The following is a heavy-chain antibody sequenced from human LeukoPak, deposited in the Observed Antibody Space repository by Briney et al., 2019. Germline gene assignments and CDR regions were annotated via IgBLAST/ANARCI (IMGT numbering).Heavy chain of an antibody. Sequence: GGSLRLSCTASGFTFSSYGMHWVRQAPGKGLEWVAVVWYDGSNKYYADSVKGRFTISRDNSKNTLYLQMNSLRAEDTAVYYCARYCGGDCYGMDVWGQGTTVTVSS. CDR3: ARYCGGDCYGMDV. V-gene: IGHV3-33*01. D-gene: IGHD2-21*01. CDR1: GFTFSSYG. J-gene: IGHJ6*02. CDR2: VWYDGSNK.